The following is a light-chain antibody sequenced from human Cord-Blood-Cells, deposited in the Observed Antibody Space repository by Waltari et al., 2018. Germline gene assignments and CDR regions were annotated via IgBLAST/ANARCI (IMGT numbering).Light chain of an antibody. V-gene: IGLV3-1*01. J-gene: IGLJ1*01. CDR3: QAWDSSTYV. Sequence: SYELTHPPSVSVSPGQTASTTCSGDKLGVKLSCWSQQMPGQSPVLVIYQDSTRPSGIPDRFSGSNSGNTATLTISGTQAMDEADYYCQAWDSSTYVFGTGTKVTVL. CDR2: QDS. CDR1: KLGVKL.